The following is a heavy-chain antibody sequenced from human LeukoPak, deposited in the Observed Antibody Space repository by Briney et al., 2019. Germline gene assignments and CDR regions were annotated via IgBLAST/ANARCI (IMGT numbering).Heavy chain of an antibody. D-gene: IGHD2-21*02. J-gene: IGHJ3*02. CDR3: ARQGRIVVVTTTHDAFDI. CDR2: IYPGDSDA. Sequence: GESLKISCTGFGYSFTTYWIGWVRQMPGKGLEWMGIIYPGDSDARYSPSFQGQVTISVDKSISTAYLQWSSLKASDTAVYYCARQGRIVVVTTTHDAFDIWGQGTMVTVSS. CDR1: GYSFTTYW. V-gene: IGHV5-51*01.